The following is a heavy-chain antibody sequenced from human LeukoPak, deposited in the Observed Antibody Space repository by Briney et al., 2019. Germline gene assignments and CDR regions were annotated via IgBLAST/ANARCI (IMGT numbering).Heavy chain of an antibody. V-gene: IGHV3-23*01. D-gene: IGHD3-22*01. CDR2: ISGSGGST. Sequence: GGSLRLSCAASGFTFSGYAMSWVRQAPGKGLEWVSAISGSGGSTYYADSVKGRFTISRDNSKNTLYLQMNSLRAEDTAVYYCARERMNPYYYDSSALGYWGQGTLVTVSS. J-gene: IGHJ4*02. CDR3: ARERMNPYYYDSSALGY. CDR1: GFTFSGYA.